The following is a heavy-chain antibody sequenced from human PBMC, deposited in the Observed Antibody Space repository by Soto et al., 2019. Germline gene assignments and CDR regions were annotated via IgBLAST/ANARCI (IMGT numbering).Heavy chain of an antibody. V-gene: IGHV3-64D*08. CDR3: VKDIEYCSSTSCLTPYYYYGMDV. CDR1: GFTFSSYA. CDR2: ISSNGGST. J-gene: IGHJ6*02. Sequence: GGSLRLSCSASGFTFSSYAMHWVRQAPGKGLEYVSAISSNGGSTYYADSVKGRFTISRDNSKNTLYLQMSSLRAEDTAVYYCVKDIEYCSSTSCLTPYYYYGMDVWGQGTTVTVSS. D-gene: IGHD2-2*01.